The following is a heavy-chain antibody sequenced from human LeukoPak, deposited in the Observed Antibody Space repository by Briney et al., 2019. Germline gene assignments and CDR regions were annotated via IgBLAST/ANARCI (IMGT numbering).Heavy chain of an antibody. J-gene: IGHJ4*02. Sequence: SETLSLTCTVSGDAITGSSYYWGWIRQSPGKGLEWIGSMYYSGNTYSNPSLESRVTMSADTSKNQFSLKLNSVSVADTAVYYCARQYFDRTGYYYFYYWGQGNLVIVSS. CDR3: ARQYFDRTGYYYFYY. CDR1: GDAITGSSYY. CDR2: MYYSGNT. V-gene: IGHV4-39*01. D-gene: IGHD3-22*01.